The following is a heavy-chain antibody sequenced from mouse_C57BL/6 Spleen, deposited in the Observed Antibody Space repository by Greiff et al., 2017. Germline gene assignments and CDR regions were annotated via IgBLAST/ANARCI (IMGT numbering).Heavy chain of an antibody. CDR1: GFSLTSYG. CDR3: ARHPSYDYYAMDY. CDR2: IWSDGST. Sequence: ESGPGLVAPSQSLSITCTVSGFSLTSYGVHWVRQPPGKGLEWLVVIWSDGSTTYNSALKSRLSISKDNSKSQVFLKMNSLQTDDTAMYYCARHPSYDYYAMDYWGQGTSVTVSS. J-gene: IGHJ4*01. D-gene: IGHD2-10*01. V-gene: IGHV2-6-1*01.